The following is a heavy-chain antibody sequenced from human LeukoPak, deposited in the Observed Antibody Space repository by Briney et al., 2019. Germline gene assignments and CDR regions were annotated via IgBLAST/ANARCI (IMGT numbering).Heavy chain of an antibody. J-gene: IGHJ5*02. CDR2: INPNSGGT. Sequence: APVKASCKASGYTFTGYYMHWVRQAPGQGLEWMGWINPNSGGTNYAQKFQGRVTMTRDTSISTAYMELSRLRSDDTAVYYCAREPRRGHWFDPWGQGTLVTVSS. CDR1: GYTFTGYY. V-gene: IGHV1-2*02. CDR3: AREPRRGHWFDP.